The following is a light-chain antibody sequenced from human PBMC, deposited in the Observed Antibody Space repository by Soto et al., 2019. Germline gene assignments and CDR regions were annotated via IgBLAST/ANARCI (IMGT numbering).Light chain of an antibody. Sequence: DIVMTHSPDSLAVSLGERATINCKSSQNILHSSNKKNYLAWYQQKPGQPPKKLIYWASTRESGVPDRFSGSGSGTDFTLTISSLQAEDVAVYYCQQYYSSPYSFGQGTKLEIK. J-gene: IGKJ2*03. V-gene: IGKV4-1*01. CDR1: QNILHSSNKKNY. CDR2: WAS. CDR3: QQYYSSPYS.